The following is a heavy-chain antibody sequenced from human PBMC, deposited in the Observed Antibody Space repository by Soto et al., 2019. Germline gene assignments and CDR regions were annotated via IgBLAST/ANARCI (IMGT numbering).Heavy chain of an antibody. CDR3: ARDLKYSSGWAHDDAFDI. J-gene: IGHJ3*02. D-gene: IGHD6-19*01. CDR1: GATFSSYT. CDR2: IIPILGIA. V-gene: IGHV1-69*04. Sequence: ASVKGCCKASGATFSSYTISWVRQALGQGLEWMGRIIPILGIANYAQKFQGRVTITADKSTSTAYMELSSLRSEDTAVYYCARDLKYSSGWAHDDAFDIWGQGTMVTVS.